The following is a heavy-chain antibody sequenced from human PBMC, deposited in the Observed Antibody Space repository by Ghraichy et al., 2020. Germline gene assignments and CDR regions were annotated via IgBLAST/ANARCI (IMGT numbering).Heavy chain of an antibody. D-gene: IGHD4-17*01. CDR2: IYYSGST. CDR1: GGSISSSSYY. J-gene: IGHJ4*02. CDR3: ARLGYDYGDYSLSTPLFY. Sequence: SQTLSLTCTVSGGSISSSSYYWGWIRQPPGKGLEWIGSIYYSGSTYYNPSLKSRVTISVDTSKNQFSLKLSSVTAADTAVYYCARLGYDYGDYSLSTPLFYWGQGTLVTVSS. V-gene: IGHV4-39*01.